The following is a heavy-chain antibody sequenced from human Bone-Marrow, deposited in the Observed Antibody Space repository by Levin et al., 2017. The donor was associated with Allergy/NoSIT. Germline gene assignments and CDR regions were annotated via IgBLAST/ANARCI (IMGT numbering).Heavy chain of an antibody. J-gene: IGHJ4*02. CDR1: GFTFSSYY. CDR3: ARGGCSATSYLDY. CDR2: IHTDTSVT. D-gene: IGHD2-15*01. V-gene: IGHV3-74*01. Sequence: GESLKISCAASGFTFSSYYMHWVRQAPGKGLAWVSNIHTDTSVTNYADSVKGRFTISRDNAKNTLYLQMNSLRAEDTAVYYCARGGCSATSYLDYWGQGTLVTVSS.